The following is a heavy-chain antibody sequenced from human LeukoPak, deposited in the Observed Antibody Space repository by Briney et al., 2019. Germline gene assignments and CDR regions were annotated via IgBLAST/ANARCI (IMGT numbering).Heavy chain of an antibody. V-gene: IGHV1-8*01. CDR3: ARDYYGSKSSSFDP. CDR2: MNPNSGNT. CDR1: GYTFTSYD. J-gene: IGHJ5*02. D-gene: IGHD3-10*01. Sequence: ASVKVSCKASGYTFTSYDINWVRQATGQGLEWLGWMNPNSGNTGYAQNIQGRVTMTRNTSISTAYMELSSLRSEDTAVYYCARDYYGSKSSSFDPWGQGTLVTVSS.